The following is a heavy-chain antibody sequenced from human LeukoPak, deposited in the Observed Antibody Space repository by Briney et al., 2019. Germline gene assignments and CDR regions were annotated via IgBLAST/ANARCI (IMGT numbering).Heavy chain of an antibody. CDR3: ARQRELWFGELLATDIDY. CDR2: IYYSGGT. D-gene: IGHD3-10*01. CDR1: GGSISSSSYY. Sequence: SETLSLTCTVSGGSISSSSYYWGWIRQPPGKGLEWIGSIYYSGGTYYNPSLKSRVTISVDTSKNQFSLKLSSVTAADTAVYYCARQRELWFGELLATDIDYWGQGTLVTVSS. V-gene: IGHV4-39*01. J-gene: IGHJ4*02.